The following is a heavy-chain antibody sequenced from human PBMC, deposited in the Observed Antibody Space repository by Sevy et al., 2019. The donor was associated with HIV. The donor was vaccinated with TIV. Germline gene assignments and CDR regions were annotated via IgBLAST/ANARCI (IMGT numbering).Heavy chain of an antibody. CDR2: LSANDGNT. V-gene: IGHV1-18*01. Sequence: ASVKVSCKASGYTFSTYGISWIRQAPGQGLEWMGWLSANDGNTNYAQKIQGRVTMTTDTSTSTAYMELSGLTSDDTAFYFCARDSYYYDMHSSYRPPDYWVQGTLVTVSS. D-gene: IGHD3-22*01. J-gene: IGHJ4*02. CDR1: GYTFSTYG. CDR3: ARDSYYYDMHSSYRPPDY.